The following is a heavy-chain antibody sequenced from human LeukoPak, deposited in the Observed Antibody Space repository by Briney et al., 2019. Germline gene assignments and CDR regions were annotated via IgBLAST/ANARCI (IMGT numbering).Heavy chain of an antibody. V-gene: IGHV4-39*01. J-gene: IGHJ4*02. CDR1: GGSISSSSYY. Sequence: SETLSLTCTVSGGSISSSSYYWGWIRQPPGKGLEWIGSIYYSGSTYYNPSLKSRVTISVDTSKNQFSLKLSSVNAADTAVYYCARRAVAGGYYFDYWGQGTLVTVSS. D-gene: IGHD6-19*01. CDR3: ARRAVAGGYYFDY. CDR2: IYYSGST.